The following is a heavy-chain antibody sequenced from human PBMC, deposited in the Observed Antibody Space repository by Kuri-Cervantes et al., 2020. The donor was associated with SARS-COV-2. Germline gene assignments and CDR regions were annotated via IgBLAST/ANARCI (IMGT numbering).Heavy chain of an antibody. J-gene: IGHJ4*02. CDR2: ITAYNGNT. D-gene: IGHD6-13*01. V-gene: IGHV1-18*01. Sequence: ASVKVSCKASGYTFTSNGISWARQAPGQGLEWMGWITAYNGNTNYAQKLQGRVNMTTYTSTSTAYMKLRSLRSDDTAAYYCARGFAADGTIDYWGQGTLVTVSS. CDR3: ARGFAADGTIDY. CDR1: GYTFTSNG.